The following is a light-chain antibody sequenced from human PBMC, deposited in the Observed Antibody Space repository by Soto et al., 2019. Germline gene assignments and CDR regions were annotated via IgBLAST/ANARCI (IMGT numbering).Light chain of an antibody. Sequence: EIVLTQSPGTLSLSPGERATLSCRASQSVSSSYLAWYQQNPGQAPRLLIYGASSRATGIPDRFSGSGNGTDFTLSISRLEPDDFAVYYCQQYGSSPGTFGQGTKVEI. CDR3: QQYGSSPGT. V-gene: IGKV3-20*01. CDR1: QSVSSSY. CDR2: GAS. J-gene: IGKJ1*01.